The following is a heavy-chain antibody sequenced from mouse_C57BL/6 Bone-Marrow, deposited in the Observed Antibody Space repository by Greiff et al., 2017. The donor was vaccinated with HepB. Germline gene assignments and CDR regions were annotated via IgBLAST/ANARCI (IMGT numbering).Heavy chain of an antibody. CDR1: GYTFTEYT. V-gene: IGHV1-62-2*01. CDR2: FYPGSGSI. D-gene: IGHD2-5*01. CDR3: ARHEGGYYSNSENYAMDY. Sequence: QVQLQQSGAELVKPGASVKLSCKASGYTFTEYTIHWVKQRSGQGLEWIGWFYPGSGSIKYNEKFKDKATLTADKSSSTVYMELSRLTSEDSAVYFCARHEGGYYSNSENYAMDYWGQGTSVTVSS. J-gene: IGHJ4*01.